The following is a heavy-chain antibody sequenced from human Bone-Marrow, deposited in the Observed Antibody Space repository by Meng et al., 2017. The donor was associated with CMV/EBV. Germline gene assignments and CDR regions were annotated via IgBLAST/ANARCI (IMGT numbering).Heavy chain of an antibody. V-gene: IGHV1-8*01. CDR2: MNPNSGNT. CDR1: GYTFTSYD. Sequence: ASVKVSCKASGYTFTSYDINWVRQATGQGLEGMGWMNPNSGNTGYAQKFQGRVTMTRNTSISTAYMELSSLRSADTAVYYCARVWVYYYGMDVWGQGTTVTVSS. CDR3: ARVWVYYYGMDV. J-gene: IGHJ6*02. D-gene: IGHD1-26*01.